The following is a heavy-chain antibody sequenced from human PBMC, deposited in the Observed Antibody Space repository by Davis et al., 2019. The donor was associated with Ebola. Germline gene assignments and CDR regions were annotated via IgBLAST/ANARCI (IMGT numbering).Heavy chain of an antibody. D-gene: IGHD2-2*02. CDR3: ARALLDCSSSTCYTYYYGMDV. V-gene: IGHV3-33*01. CDR2: LWHDGSTN. Sequence: GESLKISCAASGFSFSRYGMHWFRQAPGKGLEWVAVLWHDGSTNYYADSVKGRFTISRDNSKNTLYLQMNSLRADDTAVYYCARALLDCSSSTCYTYYYGMDVWGQGTTVTVSS. CDR1: GFSFSRYG. J-gene: IGHJ6*02.